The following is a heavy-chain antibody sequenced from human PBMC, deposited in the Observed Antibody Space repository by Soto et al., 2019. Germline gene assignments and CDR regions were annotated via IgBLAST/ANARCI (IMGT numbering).Heavy chain of an antibody. Sequence: EVQLLESGGGLVQPGGSRRLSCAASGFTFSNYAMSWVRQAPWKGLDWISALPERGSSPYYADSVKGRFTISRDNSKNTLYLQMNSLRAEETAVYYCAKMKSGSYGPNYGMDVWGQGTTVTVSS. J-gene: IGHJ6*02. V-gene: IGHV3-23*01. CDR1: GFTFSNYA. CDR3: AKMKSGSYGPNYGMDV. CDR2: LPERGSSP. D-gene: IGHD5-18*01.